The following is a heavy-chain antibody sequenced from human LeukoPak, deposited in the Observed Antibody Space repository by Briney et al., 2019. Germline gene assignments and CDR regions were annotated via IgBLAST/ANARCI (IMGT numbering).Heavy chain of an antibody. CDR2: ISTDGSIT. Sequence: GGSLRLSCAASGFTFSSYWMHWVRQAPGKGLVWVSRISTDGSITSNADSVKGRFTSSRDNAKNTVYLQMNSLRADDTAVYYCARSRWLDAFDYWGQGTLVTVSS. D-gene: IGHD6-19*01. CDR3: ARSRWLDAFDY. CDR1: GFTFSSYW. V-gene: IGHV3-74*01. J-gene: IGHJ4*02.